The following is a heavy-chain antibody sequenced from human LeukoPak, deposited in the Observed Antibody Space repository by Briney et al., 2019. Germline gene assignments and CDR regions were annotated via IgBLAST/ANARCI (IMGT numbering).Heavy chain of an antibody. Sequence: GGSLRLSCAASGFTFSGSAMHWVRQASGKGLEWVGRIRSKANSYATAYAASVKGRFTISRDDSKNTAYLQMNSLKTEDTAVYYCTRHLSYQAGTQDEQVDYWGQGTLVTVSA. CDR3: TRHLSYQAGTQDEQVDY. D-gene: IGHD6-13*01. J-gene: IGHJ4*02. CDR2: IRSKANSYAT. V-gene: IGHV3-73*01. CDR1: GFTFSGSA.